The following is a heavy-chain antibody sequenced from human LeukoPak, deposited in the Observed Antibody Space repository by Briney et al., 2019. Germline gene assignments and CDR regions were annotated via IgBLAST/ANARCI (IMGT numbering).Heavy chain of an antibody. D-gene: IGHD3-3*01. Sequence: SETLSLTCTVSGGSISSSDYYWGWIRQPPGKGLEWIGSVYYSGSTYYNPSLKSRVTISVDTSKNRFSLKLTSEAAADTALYYCARQTFYDFSRRAFDIWGQGTLVTVSS. CDR3: ARQTFYDFSRRAFDI. V-gene: IGHV4-39*01. CDR2: VYYSGST. J-gene: IGHJ3*02. CDR1: GGSISSSDYY.